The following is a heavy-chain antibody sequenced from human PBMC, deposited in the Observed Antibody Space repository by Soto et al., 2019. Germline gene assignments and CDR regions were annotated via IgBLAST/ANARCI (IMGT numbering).Heavy chain of an antibody. CDR2: IITIFGTA. J-gene: IGHJ6*02. V-gene: IGHV1-69*13. Sequence: SVKVSCKASGGTFSSYAISWVRQAPGQGLEWMGGIITIFGTANYAQKFQGRVTITADESTSTAYMELSSLISEDTAVYYCARDNYPRKYCSSTSCYQHGMDVWGQGTTVTVSS. CDR3: ARDNYPRKYCSSTSCYQHGMDV. CDR1: GGTFSSYA. D-gene: IGHD2-2*01.